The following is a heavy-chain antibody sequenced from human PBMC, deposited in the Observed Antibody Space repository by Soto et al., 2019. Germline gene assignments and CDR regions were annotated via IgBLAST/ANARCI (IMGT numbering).Heavy chain of an antibody. CDR2: ISYDGSNK. Sequence: QVQLVESGGGVVQPGRSLRLSCAASGFTFSSYGMHWVRQAPGKGLEWVAVISYDGSNKYYADSVKGRFTISRDNSKNTLYLQMNSLRAEDTAVYYCAKDLDGYSYGNVDYWGQGTLVTVSS. V-gene: IGHV3-30*18. CDR1: GFTFSSYG. CDR3: AKDLDGYSYGNVDY. D-gene: IGHD5-18*01. J-gene: IGHJ4*02.